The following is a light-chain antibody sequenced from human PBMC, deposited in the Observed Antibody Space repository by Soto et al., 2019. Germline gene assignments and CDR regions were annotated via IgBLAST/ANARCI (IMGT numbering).Light chain of an antibody. CDR3: QQFKTYPIT. Sequence: DIQMTQSPSTLSASLGAKVTITCRASQSIGTLLAWYQQTPGRAPNLLIYDASSLQSGVPSRFSGSGSGTEFTLTISSLQPDDFATYFCQQFKTYPITFGQGTRLDIK. CDR1: QSIGTL. J-gene: IGKJ5*01. V-gene: IGKV1-5*01. CDR2: DAS.